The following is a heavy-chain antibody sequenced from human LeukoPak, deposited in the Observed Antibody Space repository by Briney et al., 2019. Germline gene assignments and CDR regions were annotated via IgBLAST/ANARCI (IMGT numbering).Heavy chain of an antibody. CDR2: ISAYSGNT. D-gene: IGHD5-12*01. J-gene: IGHJ5*02. Sequence: GASVKVSCQTSGYTFSSYGVSWVRQAPGQGLEWMGWISAYSGNTNYAQKFQGRVTMTTDTSTSTAYMELRSLRSDDTAVYYCARVWMDIVASEFDPWGQGTLVTVSS. CDR3: ARVWMDIVASEFDP. CDR1: GYTFSSYG. V-gene: IGHV1-18*01.